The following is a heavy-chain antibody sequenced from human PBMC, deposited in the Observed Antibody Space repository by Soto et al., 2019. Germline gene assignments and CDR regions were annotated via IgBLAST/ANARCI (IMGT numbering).Heavy chain of an antibody. CDR2: IYYSGST. CDR1: GGSISSGGYY. V-gene: IGHV4-31*03. D-gene: IGHD2-15*01. Sequence: PSETLSLTCTVSGGSISSGGYYWSWIRQHPGKGLEWIGYIYYSGSTYYNPSLKSRVTISVDTSKNQFSLKLSSVTAADTAVYYCARDVVVDYYYYGMDVWGQGTTVS. CDR3: ARDVVVDYYYYGMDV. J-gene: IGHJ6*02.